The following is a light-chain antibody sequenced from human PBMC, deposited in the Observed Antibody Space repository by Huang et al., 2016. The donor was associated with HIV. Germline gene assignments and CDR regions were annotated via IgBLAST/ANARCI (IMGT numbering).Light chain of an antibody. CDR2: VAS. CDR3: QQYQDWPRT. CDR1: QSVSSN. J-gene: IGKJ1*01. Sequence: EIVITQSPGTLSVSPGERATLSCRPRQSVSSNLAWYQHKPGQAPRLIIYVASTRATGVPARISGSGSGTEFTLNISSLQSDDFVVYYCQQYQDWPRTFGQGTKVEIK. V-gene: IGKV3-15*01.